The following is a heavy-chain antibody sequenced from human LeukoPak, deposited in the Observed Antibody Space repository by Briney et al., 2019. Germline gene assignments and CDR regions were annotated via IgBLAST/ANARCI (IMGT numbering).Heavy chain of an antibody. CDR2: INTNTGNP. CDR3: ARGGSYDVHSGMDV. V-gene: IGHV7-4-1*02. D-gene: IGHD3-16*01. J-gene: IGHJ6*02. Sequence: ASVTVSCKASGYTFTSYAMNWVRQAPGQGLEWMGWINTNTGNPTYAQGFTGRFVFSLDTSVSTAYLQISSLKAEDTAVYYCARGGSYDVHSGMDVWGQGTTVTVAS. CDR1: GYTFTSYA.